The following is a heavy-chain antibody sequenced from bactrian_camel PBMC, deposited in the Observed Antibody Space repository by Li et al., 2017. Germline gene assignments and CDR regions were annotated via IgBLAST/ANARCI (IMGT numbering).Heavy chain of an antibody. CDR2: IDDVGSI. V-gene: IGHV3S53*01. CDR1: GYMYGAAC. D-gene: IGHD6*01. J-gene: IGHJ6*01. CDR3: STSWQDDGNS. Sequence: HVQLVESGGDSVQAGGSLRLSCAYSGYMYGAACMGWFRRTPGKEREGVAVIDDVGSINYAESVKGRFTISRDNAKNTLYLQLTVLKIEDTAMYYCSTSWQDDGNSWGQGTQVTVS.